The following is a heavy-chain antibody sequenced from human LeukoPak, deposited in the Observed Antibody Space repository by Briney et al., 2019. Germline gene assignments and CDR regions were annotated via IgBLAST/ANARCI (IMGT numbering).Heavy chain of an antibody. D-gene: IGHD3-3*01. CDR2: ISTYNGNT. Sequence: ASVKVSCKASGYTFTSYGISWVRQGPGQGLEWMGWISTYNGNTNYAQKLQGRVTMTTDTSTSTAYMELRSLRSDDTAVYYCARVPGVTIFGVVTPDAFDIWGQGTMVTVSS. V-gene: IGHV1-18*01. J-gene: IGHJ3*02. CDR1: GYTFTSYG. CDR3: ARVPGVTIFGVVTPDAFDI.